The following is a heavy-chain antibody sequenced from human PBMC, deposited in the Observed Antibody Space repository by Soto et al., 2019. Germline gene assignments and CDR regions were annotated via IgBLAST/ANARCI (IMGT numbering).Heavy chain of an antibody. J-gene: IGHJ6*02. CDR2: ISSSSSYI. Sequence: GGSLRLSCAASGFTFSSYSMNWVRQAPGKGLDWVSSISSSSSYIYYADSVKGRFTISRDNAKNLLYLQMNSLRAEDTAVYYCASFEYSSSSHYYYYYGMDVWGQGTTVTVSS. CDR3: ASFEYSSSSHYYYYYGMDV. V-gene: IGHV3-21*01. CDR1: GFTFSSYS. D-gene: IGHD6-6*01.